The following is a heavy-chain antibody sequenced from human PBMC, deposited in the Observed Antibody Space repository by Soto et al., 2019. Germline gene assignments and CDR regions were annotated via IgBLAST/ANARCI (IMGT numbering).Heavy chain of an antibody. D-gene: IGHD3-10*01. CDR2: IYNSGST. CDR3: ARHPRYYQVPY. J-gene: IGHJ4*02. Sequence: SETLSLTCTVSGGSINVYYWSWIRQPPGKGLEWVGYIYNSGSTNYNPSLKSRVTISVDTSKNQFSLKLTSVTAADTAVYYCARHPRYYQVPYWGQGTLVTVSS. V-gene: IGHV4-59*08. CDR1: GGSINVYY.